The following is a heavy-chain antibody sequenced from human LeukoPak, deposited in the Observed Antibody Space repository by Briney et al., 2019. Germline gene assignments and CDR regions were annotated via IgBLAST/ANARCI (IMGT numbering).Heavy chain of an antibody. D-gene: IGHD3-9*01. CDR2: INPSSGST. J-gene: IGHJ6*02. CDR3: ARAGDYFDWLGYYYYYGMDV. V-gene: IGHV1-46*01. CDR1: GYTFTSYY. Sequence: ASVKVSCKASGYTFTSYYMHWVRQAPGQGLEWMGIINPSSGSTSYAQKFQGRVTMTRDTSTSTVYMELSSLRSEDTAVYYCARAGDYFDWLGYYYYYGMDVWGQGTTVTVSS.